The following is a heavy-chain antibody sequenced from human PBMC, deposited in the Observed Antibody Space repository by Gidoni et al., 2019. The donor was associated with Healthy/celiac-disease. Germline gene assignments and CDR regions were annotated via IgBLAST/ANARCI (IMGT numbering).Heavy chain of an antibody. CDR3: TRGPPPTIFGVVGDY. CDR1: GFTFSGSA. J-gene: IGHJ4*02. V-gene: IGHV3-73*02. D-gene: IGHD3-3*01. CDR2: IRSKANSYAT. Sequence: EVQLVESGGGLVQPGGSLKLSCAASGFTFSGSAMHWVRQASGKGLEWVGRIRSKANSYATAYAASVKGRFTISRDDSKNTAYLQMNSLKTEDTAVYYCTRGPPPTIFGVVGDYWGQGTLVTVSS.